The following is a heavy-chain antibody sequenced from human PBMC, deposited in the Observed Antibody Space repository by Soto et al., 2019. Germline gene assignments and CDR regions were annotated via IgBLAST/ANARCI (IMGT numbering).Heavy chain of an antibody. V-gene: IGHV1-2*02. J-gene: IGHJ4*02. CDR1: GYIFTGYY. CDR2: INPNSGDT. CDR3: ARAESWHQLVVDY. D-gene: IGHD6-13*01. Sequence: ASVKVSCKASGYIFTGYYTHWVRQAPGQGLEWMGWINPNSGDTNYAQKFQGRVTMTRDTSISTAYMELSRLRSDDTAMYYCARAESWHQLVVDYWGQGTLVTVSS.